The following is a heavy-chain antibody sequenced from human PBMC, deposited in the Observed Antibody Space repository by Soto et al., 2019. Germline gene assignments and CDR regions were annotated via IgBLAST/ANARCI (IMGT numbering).Heavy chain of an antibody. CDR1: GGSFSTYY. CDR2: INHSGSN. V-gene: IGHV4-34*01. CDR3: ARGGSNDWQVAFDI. Sequence: SETLSLTCVVSGGSFSTYYYNWIRQSPGKGLEWIGEINHSGSNNYSPSLKSRVTMSLDTSKNQFSLKLTSVTAADTAVYYCARGGSNDWQVAFDIWGQGTMVPSPQ. J-gene: IGHJ3*02. D-gene: IGHD3-9*01.